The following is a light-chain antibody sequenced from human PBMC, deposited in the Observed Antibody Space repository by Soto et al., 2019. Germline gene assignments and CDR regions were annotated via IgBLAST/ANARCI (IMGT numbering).Light chain of an antibody. CDR3: QSYDSSLSVSVV. CDR1: SSNIGAGYD. J-gene: IGLJ2*01. V-gene: IGLV1-40*01. Sequence: QPVLTQPPSVSGAPGQRVTISCTGSSSNIGAGYDVQWYQQLPGTAPKLLIYTNNNRPSGVPDRFSGSKSGTSASLAITGLQAEDEADYYCQSYDSSLSVSVVFGGGTKLTVL. CDR2: TNN.